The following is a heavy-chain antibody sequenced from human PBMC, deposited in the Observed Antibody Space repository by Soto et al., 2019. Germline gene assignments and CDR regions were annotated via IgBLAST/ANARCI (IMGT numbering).Heavy chain of an antibody. D-gene: IGHD5-18*01. CDR3: ARAHTAMSAFDI. Sequence: GGSLRLSCAASGFTFSSYSMNGVRQAPGKGLEWVSSISSSSSYIYYADSVKGRFTISRDNAKNSLYLQMNSLRAGDTAVYYCARAHTAMSAFDIWGQGTVVTVSS. J-gene: IGHJ3*02. CDR1: GFTFSSYS. CDR2: ISSSSSYI. V-gene: IGHV3-21*03.